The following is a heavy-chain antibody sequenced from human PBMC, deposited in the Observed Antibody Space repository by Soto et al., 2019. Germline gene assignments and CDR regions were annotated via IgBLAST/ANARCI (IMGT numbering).Heavy chain of an antibody. CDR2: ISYDGSNT. V-gene: IGHV3-30*03. CDR1: GGSFSSYD. J-gene: IGHJ6*02. D-gene: IGHD2-15*01. Sequence: GGSLTLSCAASGGSFSSYDMHWVRQSPGKGPEWVAIISYDGSNTYYSDSVRGRFTISRDNSKDTLYQQMHSPSSEDTAIYYCARGPRYCSGCGLDVWGQGTQVTVSS. CDR3: ARGPRYCSGCGLDV.